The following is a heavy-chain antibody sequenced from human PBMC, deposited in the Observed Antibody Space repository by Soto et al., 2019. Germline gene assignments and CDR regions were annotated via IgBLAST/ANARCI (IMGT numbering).Heavy chain of an antibody. V-gene: IGHV3-30-3*01. CDR2: ISYDGSNK. CDR1: GFTFSSYA. D-gene: IGHD3-3*01. CDR3: ARTLRFLEWYRYGMDV. Sequence: RLSCAASGFTFSSYAMHWVRQAPGKGLEWVAVISYDGSNKYYADSVKGRFTISRDNSKNTLYLQMNSLRAEDTAVYYCARTLRFLEWYRYGMDVWGQGTTVTVSS. J-gene: IGHJ6*02.